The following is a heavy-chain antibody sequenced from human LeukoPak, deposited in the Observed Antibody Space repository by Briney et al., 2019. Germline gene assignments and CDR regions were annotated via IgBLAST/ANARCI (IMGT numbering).Heavy chain of an antibody. V-gene: IGHV4-59*01. CDR1: GGSIRNYY. CDR2: IYYSGST. CDR3: ARDHGYGSYYGMDV. Sequence: PSETLSLTCTVSGGSIRNYYWSWIRQPPGKGLEWIGFIYYSGSTNYNPSLKSRVTISVDTSKNQFSLKLSSVTAADTAVYYCARDHGYGSYYGMDVWGQGTTVTVSS. J-gene: IGHJ6*02. D-gene: IGHD3-10*01.